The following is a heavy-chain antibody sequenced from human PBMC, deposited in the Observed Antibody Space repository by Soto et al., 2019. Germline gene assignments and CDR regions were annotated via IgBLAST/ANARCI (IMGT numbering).Heavy chain of an antibody. D-gene: IGHD1-26*01. Sequence: GASVKVSCKASGYTFTGYYMHWVRQAPGQGLEWMGWINPNSGGTNYAQKFQGWVTMNRDTSISTAYMELSRLRSDDTALYYCGRSIVGATKVNWFDPWGQGTLVTVSA. J-gene: IGHJ5*02. V-gene: IGHV1-2*04. CDR3: GRSIVGATKVNWFDP. CDR2: INPNSGGT. CDR1: GYTFTGYY.